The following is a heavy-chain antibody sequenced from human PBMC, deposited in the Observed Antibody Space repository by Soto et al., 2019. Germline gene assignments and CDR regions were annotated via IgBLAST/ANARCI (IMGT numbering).Heavy chain of an antibody. CDR1: GYTFTSYG. J-gene: IGHJ4*02. Sequence: QVELVQSGAEVKKPGASVKVSCKASGYTFTSYGISWVRQAPGQGLEWMGWISADNGNTNYAQKLQGRVTMTPDTATSTAYMELRSLGSDDTAVYYCARDRGSYALDYRGQGTLVTVSS. D-gene: IGHD1-26*01. V-gene: IGHV1-18*01. CDR2: ISADNGNT. CDR3: ARDRGSYALDY.